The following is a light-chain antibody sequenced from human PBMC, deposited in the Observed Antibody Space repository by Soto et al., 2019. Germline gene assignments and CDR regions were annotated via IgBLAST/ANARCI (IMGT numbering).Light chain of an antibody. CDR1: SSDIGGHNS. CDR3: TSFTSASTYG. J-gene: IGLJ1*01. CDR2: NVS. V-gene: IGLV2-14*01. Sequence: QSVLTQPASVSGSPGQSIAISCTGTSSDIGGHNSVSWYQQHPGKAPKLMIYNVSNRPSGVFNRLSGSKSGNTASLTISVLLAEDEADYYCTSFTSASTYGFGAGTKVTVL.